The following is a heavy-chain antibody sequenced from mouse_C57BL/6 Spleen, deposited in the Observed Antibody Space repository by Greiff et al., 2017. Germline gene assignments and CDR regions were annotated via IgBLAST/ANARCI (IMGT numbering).Heavy chain of an antibody. Sequence: VQLQQSGAELVRPGSSVKMSCTTSGYTFTSYGINWVQQRPGQGLEWIGYIYIGDGYTEYNEKFTGKAPLTSDTSYSPAYMQLNSLTSEVSAMDFGASGAATVSCCAMDYWGQGTSVTVSS. J-gene: IGHJ4*01. V-gene: IGHV1-58*01. CDR3: ASGAATVSCCAMDY. CDR2: IYIGDGYT. D-gene: IGHD1-1*01. CDR1: GYTFTSYG.